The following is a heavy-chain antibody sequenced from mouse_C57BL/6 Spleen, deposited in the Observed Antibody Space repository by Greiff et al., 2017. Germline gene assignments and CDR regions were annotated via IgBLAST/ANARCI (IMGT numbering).Heavy chain of an antibody. Sequence: EVMLVASGGGLVQPGGSLKLSCAASGFTFSDYYMYLVRPTPEKRLEWVAYISNGGGSTYYPDTVKGRFTISRDNAKNTLYLQMSRLKSEDTAMYYCARHYYDYDGGYFDDWGQGTTLTVSS. D-gene: IGHD2-4*01. CDR3: ARHYYDYDGGYFDD. J-gene: IGHJ2*01. CDR2: ISNGGGST. CDR1: GFTFSDYY. V-gene: IGHV5-12*01.